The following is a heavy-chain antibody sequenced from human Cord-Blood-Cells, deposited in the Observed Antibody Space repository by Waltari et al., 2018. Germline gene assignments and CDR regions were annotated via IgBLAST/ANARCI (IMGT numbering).Heavy chain of an antibody. CDR1: GFTFSCHG. V-gene: IGHV3-33*01. CDR2: IWYDGSNK. CDR3: ARDRGDIVVVPAANWFDP. J-gene: IGHJ5*02. Sequence: QVQLVESGGGVVQPGRSLRLSCSASGFTFSCHGIHRVRLAPGQGLEWGAVIWYDGSNKYYADSVKGRFTISRDNSKNTLYLQMNSLRAEDTAVYYCARDRGDIVVVPAANWFDPWGQGTLVTVSS. D-gene: IGHD2-2*01.